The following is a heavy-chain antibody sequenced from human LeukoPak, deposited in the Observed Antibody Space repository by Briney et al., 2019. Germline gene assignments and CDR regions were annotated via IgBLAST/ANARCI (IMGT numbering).Heavy chain of an antibody. D-gene: IGHD3-10*01. CDR3: ARGKSTRGAIIKHNWFDP. CDR2: INHSGST. CDR1: GGSFSGYY. J-gene: IGHJ5*02. V-gene: IGHV4-34*01. Sequence: SETLSLTCAVYGGSFSGYYWSWIRQPPGKGLEWIGEINHSGSTNYTTSLKSRVTISVDTSKNQFSLKLSSVTSADTAVYYCARGKSTRGAIIKHNWFDPWGQGTLVTVSS.